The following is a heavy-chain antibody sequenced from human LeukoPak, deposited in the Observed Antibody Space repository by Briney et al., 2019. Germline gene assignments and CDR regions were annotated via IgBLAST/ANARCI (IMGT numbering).Heavy chain of an antibody. CDR3: ASAPRQASIGGLDY. Sequence: SETLSLTCTASGGSISSSSYYWGWIRQPPGKGLEWIGTIYYSGSTYYNPSLKSRVTISVDTSKNHFSLNLRSVTAADTALYYCASAPRQASIGGLDYWGQGTLVTVSS. V-gene: IGHV4-39*02. D-gene: IGHD3-16*01. CDR1: GGSISSSSYY. CDR2: IYYSGST. J-gene: IGHJ4*02.